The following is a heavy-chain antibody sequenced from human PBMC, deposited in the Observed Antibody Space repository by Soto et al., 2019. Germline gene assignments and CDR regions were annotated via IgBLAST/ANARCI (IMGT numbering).Heavy chain of an antibody. V-gene: IGHV3-30*18. CDR3: AKDLGSSSLY. Sequence: GSLRLSCAASGFTFSSYGMHWVRQAPGKGLEWVAVISYDGSNKYYADSVKGRFTISRDNSKNTLYLQMNSLRAEDTAVYYCAKDLGSSSLYWGQGTLVTVSS. J-gene: IGHJ4*02. D-gene: IGHD6-6*01. CDR2: ISYDGSNK. CDR1: GFTFSSYG.